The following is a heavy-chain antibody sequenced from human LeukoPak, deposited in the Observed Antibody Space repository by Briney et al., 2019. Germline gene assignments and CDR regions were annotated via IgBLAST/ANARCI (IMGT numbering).Heavy chain of an antibody. D-gene: IGHD6-13*01. V-gene: IGHV4-39*07. CDR1: SGSISSSSYY. J-gene: IGHJ4*02. CDR2: IYYSGSS. Sequence: PSETLSLTCTVSSGSISSSSYYWGWIRQPPGKGLEWIGSIYYSGSSHYNPSLKGRVTISVDTSKNQFSLKLSSVTAADTAVYYCARGAAAGMSLDYWGQGTLVTVSS. CDR3: ARGAAAGMSLDY.